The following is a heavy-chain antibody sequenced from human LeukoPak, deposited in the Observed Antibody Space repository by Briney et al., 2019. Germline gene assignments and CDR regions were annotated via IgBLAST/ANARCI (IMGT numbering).Heavy chain of an antibody. D-gene: IGHD6-19*01. V-gene: IGHV5-51*01. Sequence: GEFLKISCKGFAYSFTSYWIGWVRQMPGKGLEWMGIIYPGDSNTRYSPSFQGQVTISADKSISTAYLQWSSLKASDTAMYYCARRKRWLVFDAFDIWGQGTMVTVSS. CDR3: ARRKRWLVFDAFDI. CDR2: IYPGDSNT. J-gene: IGHJ3*02. CDR1: AYSFTSYW.